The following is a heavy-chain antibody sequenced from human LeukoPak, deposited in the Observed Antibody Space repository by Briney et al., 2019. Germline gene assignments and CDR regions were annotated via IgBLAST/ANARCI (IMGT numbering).Heavy chain of an antibody. Sequence: GGSLRLSCAASGFTFSSYEMNWVRQAPGKGLEWVSYISSSGSIIYYADSVKGRFTISRDNAKNSLYLQMNSLRAEDTAVYYCARTGYYGSGSYIVIDYWGQGTLVTVSS. D-gene: IGHD3-10*01. V-gene: IGHV3-48*03. CDR3: ARTGYYGSGSYIVIDY. J-gene: IGHJ4*02. CDR1: GFTFSSYE. CDR2: ISSSGSII.